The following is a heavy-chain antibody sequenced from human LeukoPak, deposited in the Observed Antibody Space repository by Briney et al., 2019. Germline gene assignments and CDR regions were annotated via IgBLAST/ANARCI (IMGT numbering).Heavy chain of an antibody. CDR1: GGSISRNNW. J-gene: IGHJ4*02. V-gene: IGHV4-4*02. CDR2: IYHSGSP. D-gene: IGHD1-1*01. Sequence: SETLSLTCAVSGGSISRNNWWGWVRQPPGKGLEWIGEIYHSGSPNYNPSLKSRVTISVDKSRNHFSLNLSSVTAADTAVYYCARVNINNWHSCDYWGQGTLVTVSS. CDR3: ARVNINNWHSCDY.